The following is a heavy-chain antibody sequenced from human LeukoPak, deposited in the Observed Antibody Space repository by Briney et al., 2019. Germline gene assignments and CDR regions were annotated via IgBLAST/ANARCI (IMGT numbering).Heavy chain of an antibody. V-gene: IGHV3-21*01. CDR3: ARDSPAFSLWFGEPQAFDI. CDR2: ISSSSSYI. D-gene: IGHD3-10*01. Sequence: KPGGSLRLSSSASGFTFSSYSMNWVRQAPGKGLEWVSSISSSSSYIYYADSVKGRFTISRDNAKNSLYLQMNSLRAEDTAVYYCARDSPAFSLWFGEPQAFDIWGQGTMVTVSS. J-gene: IGHJ3*02. CDR1: GFTFSSYS.